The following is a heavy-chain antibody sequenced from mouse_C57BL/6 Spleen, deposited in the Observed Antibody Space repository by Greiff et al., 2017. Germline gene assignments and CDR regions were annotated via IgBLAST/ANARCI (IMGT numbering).Heavy chain of an antibody. CDR3: ARYYYGSGDFDY. Sequence: EVKVVESGGGLVQPGGSLSLSCAASGFTFTDYYMSWVRQPPGKALEWLGFIRNKANGYTTEYSASVKGRFTISRDNSQSILYLQMNALRAEDSATYYCARYYYGSGDFDYWGQGTTLTVSS. CDR2: IRNKANGYTT. J-gene: IGHJ2*01. CDR1: GFTFTDYY. V-gene: IGHV7-3*01. D-gene: IGHD1-1*01.